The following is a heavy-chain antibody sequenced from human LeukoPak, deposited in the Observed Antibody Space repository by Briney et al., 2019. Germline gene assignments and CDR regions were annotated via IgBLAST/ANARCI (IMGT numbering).Heavy chain of an antibody. Sequence: PGGSLRLSCAASGFTFSNYGIHSVRQAPGKRLEWVVFIRFDGSNKYYADSVKGRFTISRDNSKNTLFLQMNNLRAEDTAVYYCAKCILTGYYKGYMDVWGKGTTVTISS. CDR3: AKCILTGYYKGYMDV. V-gene: IGHV3-30*02. CDR1: GFTFSNYG. J-gene: IGHJ6*03. D-gene: IGHD3-9*01. CDR2: IRFDGSNK.